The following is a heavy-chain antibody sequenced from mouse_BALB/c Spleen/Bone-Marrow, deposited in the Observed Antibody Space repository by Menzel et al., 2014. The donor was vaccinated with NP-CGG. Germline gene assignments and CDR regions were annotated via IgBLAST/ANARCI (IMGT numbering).Heavy chain of an antibody. Sequence: EVQLVESGGGLVQPGGSMKLSCVASGFTFSNYWMNWVRQSPEKGLEWVAEIRLKSNNFATHYAESVKGRFTISRDDSKSSVYLEINNLRAEDTGIYYCTSIYYYGSRYFDYWGQGTTLTVSS. CDR2: IRLKSNNFAT. D-gene: IGHD1-1*01. CDR1: GFTFSNYW. V-gene: IGHV6-6*02. CDR3: TSIYYYGSRYFDY. J-gene: IGHJ2*01.